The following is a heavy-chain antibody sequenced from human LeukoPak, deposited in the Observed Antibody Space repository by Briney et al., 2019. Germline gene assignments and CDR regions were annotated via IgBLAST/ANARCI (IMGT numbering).Heavy chain of an antibody. J-gene: IGHJ4*01. V-gene: IGHV4-34*01. Sequence: SETLSLTCAVYGGSFSGYYWSWIRQPPGKGLEWIGEINHIGSTNYNPSLKSRVTISVDTPKNQFSLKLTSVTPADPPLFYCGATLRANFHYYHLPWGPSPSTGGISYGGQG. CDR1: GGSFSGYY. CDR2: INHIGST. CDR3: GATLRANFHYYHLPWGPSPSTGGISY. D-gene: IGHD3-22*01.